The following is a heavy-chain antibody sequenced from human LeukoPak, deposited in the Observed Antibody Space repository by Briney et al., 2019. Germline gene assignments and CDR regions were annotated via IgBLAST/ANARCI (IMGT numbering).Heavy chain of an antibody. D-gene: IGHD3-22*01. CDR3: ARVKYYDSSGYYWFDP. V-gene: IGHV4-4*07. CDR1: GPSISSYY. J-gene: IGHJ5*02. Sequence: SETLSLTCTVSGPSISSYYWSWIRQPAGEGLEWIGRSSTSGGTNYNPSLESRAPISVDTSKNQFSLRLSSVSAADTAVYYCARVKYYDSSGYYWFDPWGQGTLVTVSS. CDR2: SSTSGGT.